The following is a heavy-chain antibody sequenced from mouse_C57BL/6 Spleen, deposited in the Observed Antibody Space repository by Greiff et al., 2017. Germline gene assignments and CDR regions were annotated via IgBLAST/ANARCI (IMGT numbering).Heavy chain of an antibody. J-gene: IGHJ2*01. D-gene: IGHD1-1*01. CDR3: ARPFTTVVASFDY. CDR2: ISDGGSYT. CDR1: GFTFSSYA. Sequence: EVQLVESGGGLVKPGGSLKLSCAASGFTFSSYAMSWVRQTPEKRLEWVATISDGGSYTYYPDNVKGRFTISRDNAKNNLYLQMSHLKSEDTAMYYCARPFTTVVASFDYWGQGTTLTVSS. V-gene: IGHV5-4*01.